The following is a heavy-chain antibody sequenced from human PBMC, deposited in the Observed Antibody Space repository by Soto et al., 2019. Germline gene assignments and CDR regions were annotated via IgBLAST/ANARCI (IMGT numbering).Heavy chain of an antibody. CDR3: ARDLDSTINQLLYPNLSYGMDV. J-gene: IGHJ6*02. Sequence: GGSLRLSCAASGFTFSSYSMNWVRQAPGKGLEWVSYISSSSSTIYYADSVKGRFTISRDNAKNSLYLQMNSLRAEDTAVYYCARDLDSTINQLLYPNLSYGMDVWGQGTTVTVSS. D-gene: IGHD2-2*02. V-gene: IGHV3-48*04. CDR2: ISSSSSTI. CDR1: GFTFSSYS.